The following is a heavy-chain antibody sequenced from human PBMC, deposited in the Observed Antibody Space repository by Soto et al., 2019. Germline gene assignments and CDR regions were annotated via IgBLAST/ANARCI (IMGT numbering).Heavy chain of an antibody. Sequence: SETLSRTCTVSGGSIRSYYWSWMRQPPGKGLEWIGYIYYSGSTNYNPSLKSRVTISVDTSKNQFSLKLSSVTAADTAVYYCARCGLVVPAAQLYYYYYYMDVWGKGTTVT. CDR3: ARCGLVVPAAQLYYYYYYMDV. CDR1: GGSIRSYY. D-gene: IGHD2-2*01. CDR2: IYYSGST. J-gene: IGHJ6*03. V-gene: IGHV4-59*01.